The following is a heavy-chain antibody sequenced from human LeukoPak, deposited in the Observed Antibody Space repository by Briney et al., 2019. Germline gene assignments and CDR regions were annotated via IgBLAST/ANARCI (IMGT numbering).Heavy chain of an antibody. CDR2: INPSGGST. D-gene: IGHD2-8*01. J-gene: IGHJ4*02. CDR3: ARGAYPTDLMLYGDY. V-gene: IGHV1-46*01. Sequence: ASVKVSCKASGYTFTSYYMHWVRQAPGQGLEWMGIINPSGGSTSYAQKFQGRVTMTRDTSTSTVYMELSSLRSEDTAVYYCARGAYPTDLMLYGDYWGRGTLVTVSS. CDR1: GYTFTSYY.